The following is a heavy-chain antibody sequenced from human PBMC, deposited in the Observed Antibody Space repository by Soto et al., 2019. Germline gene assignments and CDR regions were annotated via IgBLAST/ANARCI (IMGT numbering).Heavy chain of an antibody. CDR2: IWYDGSNK. J-gene: IGHJ5*02. D-gene: IGHD6-13*01. V-gene: IGHV3-33*01. CDR3: ARDVGPSSSSLYNWFDP. CDR1: GFTFSSYG. Sequence: GGSLRLSCAASGFTFSSYGMHWFRQAPGKGLEWVAVIWYDGSNKYYADSVKGRFTISRDNSKNTLYLQMNSLRAEDTAVYYCARDVGPSSSSLYNWFDPWGQGTLVTVSS.